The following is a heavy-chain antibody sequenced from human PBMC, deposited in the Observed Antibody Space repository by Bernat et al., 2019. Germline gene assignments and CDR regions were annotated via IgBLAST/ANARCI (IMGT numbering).Heavy chain of an antibody. D-gene: IGHD1-1*01. CDR3: ATVHPVDY. J-gene: IGHJ4*02. V-gene: IGHV4-59*01. CDR2: IYYSGST. Sequence: QVQLQESGPGLVKPSETLSLTCTVSGGSISSYYWSWIRQPPGKGLEWIGYIYYSGSTNYNPSLKSRVTISVDTSKNQFSMKLSSVTAADTAVYYCATVHPVDYWDQGTLVTVSS. CDR1: GGSISSYY.